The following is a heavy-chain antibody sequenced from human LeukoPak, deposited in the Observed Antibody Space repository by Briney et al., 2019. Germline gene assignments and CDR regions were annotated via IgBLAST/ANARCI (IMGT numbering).Heavy chain of an antibody. Sequence: GGSLRLSCAASGFTFSDYWMSWVRQAPGKGLEWEANIQQDGSEKYYVDSVKGRFTISRDNAKKSLFLQVSSLRGEDTAVYYCARDRGFSYGIDFWGQGTLVTVSS. CDR2: IQQDGSEK. CDR1: GFTFSDYW. V-gene: IGHV3-7*04. J-gene: IGHJ4*02. CDR3: ARDRGFSYGIDF. D-gene: IGHD5-18*01.